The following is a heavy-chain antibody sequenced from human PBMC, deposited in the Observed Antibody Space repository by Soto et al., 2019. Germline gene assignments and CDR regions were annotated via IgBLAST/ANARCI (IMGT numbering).Heavy chain of an antibody. Sequence: SETLSLTCAVSGGSIRSNNYNWGWIRQPPGKGLEWIGIIFHSGSPYYSPSLRSRVALSVDTSKNQFSLELSSGTAADAAIYYCARQGGDSFAFQFDYWGQGILVTVSS. J-gene: IGHJ4*02. CDR1: GGSIRSNNYN. D-gene: IGHD2-21*02. CDR3: ARQGGDSFAFQFDY. CDR2: IFHSGSP. V-gene: IGHV4-39*01.